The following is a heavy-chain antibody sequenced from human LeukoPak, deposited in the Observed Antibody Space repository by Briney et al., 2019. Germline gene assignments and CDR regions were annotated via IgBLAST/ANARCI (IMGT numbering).Heavy chain of an antibody. CDR3: AKDALNYYGSGSYYNNAFDI. D-gene: IGHD3-10*01. V-gene: IGHV3-23*01. Sequence: PGGSLRLSCAASGFTFSSYAMSWDRQAPGKGLEWVSAISGSGGSTYYADSVKGRFTISRDNSKNTLYLQMNSLRAEDTAVYYCAKDALNYYGSGSYYNNAFDIWGQGTMVTVSS. CDR1: GFTFSSYA. J-gene: IGHJ3*02. CDR2: ISGSGGST.